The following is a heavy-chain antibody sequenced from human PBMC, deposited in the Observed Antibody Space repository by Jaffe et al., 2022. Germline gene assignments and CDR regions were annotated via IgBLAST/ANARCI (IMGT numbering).Heavy chain of an antibody. CDR3: ARVGSSSWWNLDY. Sequence: QVQLQESGPGLVKPSETLSLTCTVSGGSISSYYWSWIRQPPGKGLEWIGYIYYSGSTNYNPSLKSRVTISVDTSKNQFSLKLSSVTAADTAVYYCARVGSSSWWNLDYWGQGTLVTVSS. D-gene: IGHD6-13*01. J-gene: IGHJ4*02. CDR2: IYYSGST. CDR1: GGSISSYY. V-gene: IGHV4-59*01.